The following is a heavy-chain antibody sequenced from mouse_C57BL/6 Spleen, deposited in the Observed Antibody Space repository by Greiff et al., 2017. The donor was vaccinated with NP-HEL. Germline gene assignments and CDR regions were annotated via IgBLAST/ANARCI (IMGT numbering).Heavy chain of an antibody. D-gene: IGHD1-1*01. CDR1: GFTFSDYG. V-gene: IGHV5-17*01. Sequence: EVQRVESGGGLVKPGGSLKLSCAASGFTFSDYGMHWVRQAPEKGLEWVAYISSGSSTIYYADTVKGRFTISRDNAKNTLFLQMTSLRSEDTAMYYCATGSSYDYYAMDYWGQGTSVTVSS. CDR2: ISSGSSTI. CDR3: ATGSSYDYYAMDY. J-gene: IGHJ4*01.